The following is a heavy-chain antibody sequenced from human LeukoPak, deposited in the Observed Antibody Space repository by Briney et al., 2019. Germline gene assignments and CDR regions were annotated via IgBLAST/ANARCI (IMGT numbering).Heavy chain of an antibody. Sequence: GGSLRLSCAASGFTFRDYYRSWIRQAPGKGLEWVSYISSSGSTIYYADSGKGRFTISRDNAKNSLYLQMNSLRAEDTDVYYCARAVSYYYGMDVWGQGTTVTVSS. CDR2: ISSSGSTI. V-gene: IGHV3-11*01. CDR3: ARAVSYYYGMDV. J-gene: IGHJ6*02. CDR1: GFTFRDYY.